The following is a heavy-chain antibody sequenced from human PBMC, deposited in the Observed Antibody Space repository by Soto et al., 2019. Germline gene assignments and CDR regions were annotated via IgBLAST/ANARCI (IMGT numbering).Heavy chain of an antibody. CDR1: GGTFSNYA. CDR3: VRPYHDDSSRSAFDI. D-gene: IGHD3-22*01. J-gene: IGHJ3*02. V-gene: IGHV1-69*01. Sequence: QVQLVQSGAEVKKPGSSVKVSCRASGGTFSNYAINWVRQAPGQGLEWMGGIIPIFGTADYAQNFQGRVTITADESTNTAYMKLSRLRSGDTAEYFCVRPYHDDSSRSAFDIWGQGTMVTVSS. CDR2: IIPIFGTA.